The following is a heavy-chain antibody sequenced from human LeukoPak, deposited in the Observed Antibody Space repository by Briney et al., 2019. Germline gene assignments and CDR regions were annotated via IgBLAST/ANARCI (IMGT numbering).Heavy chain of an antibody. D-gene: IGHD3-10*01. Sequence: ASVKVSCKASGYTFTGYYMHWVRQAPGQGLEWMGWINPNSGGTNYAQKFQGRVTMTRDTSISTAYMELSRLRSDDTAVYYCAIEAHGSGSYILFDYWGQGSLATVSS. CDR1: GYTFTGYY. CDR3: AIEAHGSGSYILFDY. J-gene: IGHJ4*02. V-gene: IGHV1-2*02. CDR2: INPNSGGT.